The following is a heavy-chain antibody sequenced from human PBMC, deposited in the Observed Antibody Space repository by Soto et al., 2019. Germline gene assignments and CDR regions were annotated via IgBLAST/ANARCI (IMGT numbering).Heavy chain of an antibody. J-gene: IGHJ4*02. Sequence: GGSLRLSCAASGFTFSSYSMNWVRQAPGKGLEWVSAISGSGGSTYYADSVKGRFTISRDNSKNTLYLQMNSLRAEDTAVYYCAKDHDSSGYYCFDYWGQGTLVTVSS. CDR3: AKDHDSSGYYCFDY. D-gene: IGHD3-22*01. V-gene: IGHV3-23*01. CDR1: GFTFSSYS. CDR2: ISGSGGST.